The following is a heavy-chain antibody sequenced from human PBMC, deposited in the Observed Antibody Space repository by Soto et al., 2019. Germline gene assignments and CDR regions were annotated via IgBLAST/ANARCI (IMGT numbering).Heavy chain of an antibody. CDR1: GFTFSSYG. D-gene: IGHD1-26*01. Sequence: QVQLVESGGGVVQPGRSLRLSCAASGFTFSSYGMHWVRQAPGKGLEWVAVIWYDGSNKYYADSVKGRFTISRVNSKNTLYLQMNSLRAEDTAVYYCARDPRQWELLSAFDIWGQGTMVTVSS. CDR3: ARDPRQWELLSAFDI. V-gene: IGHV3-33*01. J-gene: IGHJ3*02. CDR2: IWYDGSNK.